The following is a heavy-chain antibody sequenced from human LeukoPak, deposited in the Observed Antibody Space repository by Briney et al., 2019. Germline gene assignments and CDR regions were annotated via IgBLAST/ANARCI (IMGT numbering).Heavy chain of an antibody. CDR1: GFTFSSYA. V-gene: IGHV3-30*04. D-gene: IGHD2-2*01. Sequence: GGSLRLSCAASGFTFSSYAMHWVRQAPGKGLEWVAVISNDGRDKHNADSVKGRFTISRDNSKNTLYVQMNSLGAEDTAVYYCARDVHAPADYYFDYWGQGTPVTVPS. CDR3: ARDVHAPADYYFDY. J-gene: IGHJ4*02. CDR2: ISNDGRDK.